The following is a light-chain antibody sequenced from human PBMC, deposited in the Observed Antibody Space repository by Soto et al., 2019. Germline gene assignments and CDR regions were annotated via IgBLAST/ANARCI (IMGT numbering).Light chain of an antibody. Sequence: VLTQSPAILSLSPGERATLSCRASQSVNNYLAWYQQRPGQPPRLLIYDSSNRATGIPDRFSASGSGTDFTLTISSLEPEDFAVYYCQQRRVWPLTFGGGNKVEIK. CDR2: DSS. CDR1: QSVNNY. CDR3: QQRRVWPLT. J-gene: IGKJ4*01. V-gene: IGKV3-11*01.